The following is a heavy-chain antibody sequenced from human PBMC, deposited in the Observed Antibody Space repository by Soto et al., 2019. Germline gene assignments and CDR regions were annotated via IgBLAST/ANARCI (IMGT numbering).Heavy chain of an antibody. D-gene: IGHD1-1*01. J-gene: IGHJ4*02. CDR3: AKESWKNYFEN. CDR1: GFIFSSYP. V-gene: IGHV3-23*01. Sequence: GGSLRLSCAASGFIFSSYPMSWVRHAPGRGLQWLSTISGSGDRAFYADSVRGRFTISRDSSKNTLYLQMNSLGAEDTAIYYCAKESWKNYFENWGQGTLVTVSS. CDR2: ISGSGDRA.